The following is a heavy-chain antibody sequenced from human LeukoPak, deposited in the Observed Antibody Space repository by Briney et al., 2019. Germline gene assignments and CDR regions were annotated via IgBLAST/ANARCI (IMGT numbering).Heavy chain of an antibody. V-gene: IGHV3-69-1*02. CDR3: ARESIAVAGAPFDY. Sequence: GGSLRLSCAVSGFTFSIYWMSWVRQAPGKGLEWVSYISSGSTIYDADSVKGRFTISRDNAKNSLYLQMNSLRAEDTAVYYCARESIAVAGAPFDYWGQGTLVTVSS. CDR2: ISSGSTI. D-gene: IGHD6-19*01. J-gene: IGHJ4*02. CDR1: GFTFSIYW.